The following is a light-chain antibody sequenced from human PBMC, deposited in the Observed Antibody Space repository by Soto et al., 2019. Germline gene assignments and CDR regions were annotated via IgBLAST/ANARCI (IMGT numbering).Light chain of an antibody. J-gene: IGKJ4*02. CDR3: QQSYRFPKT. V-gene: IGKV1-39*01. CDR1: QTVTSY. CDR2: AAS. Sequence: DVQMTQSPSSLSASVGDSLTLTCRASQTVTSYLNWYQQKPGKAPKLLIYAASTLQSGVPSRFSGSGSGTEFTLTIISLQHEDLATYYCQQSYRFPKTFGRGTKV.